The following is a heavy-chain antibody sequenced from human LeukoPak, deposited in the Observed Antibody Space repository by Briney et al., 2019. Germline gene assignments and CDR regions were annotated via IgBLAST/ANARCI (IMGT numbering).Heavy chain of an antibody. CDR2: IYHSGST. CDR3: AKEKPRYSYGTGSFDY. D-gene: IGHD5-18*01. J-gene: IGHJ4*02. Sequence: SQTLSLTCAVSGGSISSGGYSWSWIRQPPGKGLEWIGYIYHSGSTYYNPSLKSRVTISVDRSKNQFSLKLSSVTAADTAVYYCAKEKPRYSYGTGSFDYWGQGTLVTVSS. V-gene: IGHV4-30-2*01. CDR1: GGSISSGGYS.